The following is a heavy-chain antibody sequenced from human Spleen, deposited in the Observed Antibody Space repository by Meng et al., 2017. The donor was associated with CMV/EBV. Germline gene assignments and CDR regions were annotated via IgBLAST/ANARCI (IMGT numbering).Heavy chain of an antibody. CDR3: ARGGWFGEEGYFDY. J-gene: IGHJ4*02. Sequence: GQVQPRGRGAVLVLDAPSLPLACDWCVLSGYYWSWIRHPPGKGLEWIWEINHSGSTNYNPSLKSRVTISVETSKNQFSLKLSSVTAADTAVYYCARGGWFGEEGYFDYWGQGTLVTVAS. D-gene: IGHD3-10*01. V-gene: IGHV4-34*01. CDR2: INHSGST. CDR1: WCVLSGYY.